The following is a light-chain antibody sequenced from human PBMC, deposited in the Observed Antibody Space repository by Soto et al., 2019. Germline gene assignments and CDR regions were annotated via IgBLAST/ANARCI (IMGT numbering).Light chain of an antibody. CDR3: QQYISYSYT. J-gene: IGKJ2*01. V-gene: IGKV1-5*01. CDR2: DAS. Sequence: DIQMTQFPSTLSASVGDRVTITCRASQTTNTWLAWYQQKPGTAPKLLIYDASSLKGGVPSRFSASGSGTEFTLTISSLQPDDLATYYCQQYISYSYTFGQGTKVEIK. CDR1: QTTNTW.